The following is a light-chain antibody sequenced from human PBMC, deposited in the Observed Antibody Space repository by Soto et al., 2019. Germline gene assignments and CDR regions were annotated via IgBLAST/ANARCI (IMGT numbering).Light chain of an antibody. CDR1: SSDVGRFKY. J-gene: IGLJ2*01. Sequence: QSALTQPASVSGSPGQSITISCTGSSSDVGRFKYVSWYQRHPGKAPKLMLYEVNIRPSGVSDRFSGSKSGNTASLTISGLQAEDEADYYCSSYRTSNTVVFGGGTQLTVL. CDR3: SSYRTSNTVV. CDR2: EVN. V-gene: IGLV2-14*01.